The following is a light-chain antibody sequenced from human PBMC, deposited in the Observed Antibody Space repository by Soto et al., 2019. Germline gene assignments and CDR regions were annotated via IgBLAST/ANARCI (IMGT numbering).Light chain of an antibody. CDR1: QSISSD. V-gene: IGKV3-15*01. Sequence: EIVMTQSPATLSVSPVERATLSCRASQSISSDLAWYQQKLGQAPSLLIYRASTRATGIPARFSGSGSGTQFTLTISSLQSEDLAVYFCQQYNIWPQTFGKGPKVDIK. J-gene: IGKJ1*01. CDR3: QQYNIWPQT. CDR2: RAS.